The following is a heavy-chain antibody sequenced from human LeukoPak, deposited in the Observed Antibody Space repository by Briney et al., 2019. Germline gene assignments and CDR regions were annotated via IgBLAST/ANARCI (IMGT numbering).Heavy chain of an antibody. J-gene: IGHJ4*02. D-gene: IGHD1-26*01. V-gene: IGHV4-59*08. CDR3: ARHDMDVAGAGLDYFDY. Sequence: PSETLSLTCTVSGGSLSRYYWSWIRQPPGKGLEWIGYIYYSGSTNYNPSLKSRVTISVDTSKNQFSLKLSSVTAEDTAVYFCARHDMDVAGAGLDYFDYWGQGTLVTVSS. CDR2: IYYSGST. CDR1: GGSLSRYY.